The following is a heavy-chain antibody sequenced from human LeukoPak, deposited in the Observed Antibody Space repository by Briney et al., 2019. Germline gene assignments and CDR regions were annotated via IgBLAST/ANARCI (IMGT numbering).Heavy chain of an antibody. V-gene: IGHV3-11*04. CDR1: GFRFSGHY. CDR2: ISSTITTT. CDR3: ARGDCSATSCYYFDY. Sequence: GGSLRLSCAASGFRFSGHYMSWLRQAPGKGLEWVSYISSTITTTYYADSVKGRFTISRDNAKNSLYLQMSSLRADDTAVYYCARGDCSATSCYYFDYWGQGALVTVSS. D-gene: IGHD2-2*01. J-gene: IGHJ4*02.